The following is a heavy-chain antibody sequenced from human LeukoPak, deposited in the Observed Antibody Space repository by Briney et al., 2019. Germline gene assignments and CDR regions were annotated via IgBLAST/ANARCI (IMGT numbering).Heavy chain of an antibody. V-gene: IGHV3-7*01. CDR3: ARDKIVGATHFDY. D-gene: IGHD1-26*01. CDR2: IKQDGGEI. Sequence: SGGSLRLSCAASGFPLSDYWMSWVRQAPGKGLEWVANIKQDGGEIYYVDSVKGRFTISRDNAKNSLYLQMNSLTAEDTAVYYCARDKIVGATHFDYWGQGTLATVSS. J-gene: IGHJ4*02. CDR1: GFPLSDYW.